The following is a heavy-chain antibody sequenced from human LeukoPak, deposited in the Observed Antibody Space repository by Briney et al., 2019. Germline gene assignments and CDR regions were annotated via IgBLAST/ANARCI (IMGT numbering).Heavy chain of an antibody. CDR2: IYYSGST. CDR3: ARTMEGYCSGGSCYQYSYYMDV. Sequence: PSETLSLTCTVSGGSFSSGSYYWNWIRQPPGKGLEWIGYIYYSGSTNYNPSLKSRVTISVDTSKNQFSLKLTSVTAADTAVYYCARTMEGYCSGGSCYQYSYYMDVWGKGTTVTVSS. J-gene: IGHJ6*03. D-gene: IGHD2-15*01. CDR1: GGSFSSGSYY. V-gene: IGHV4-61*01.